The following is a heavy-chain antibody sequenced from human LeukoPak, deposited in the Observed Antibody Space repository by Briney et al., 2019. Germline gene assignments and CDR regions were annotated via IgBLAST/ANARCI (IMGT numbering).Heavy chain of an antibody. D-gene: IGHD3-3*01. CDR1: GFTFSSYG. Sequence: GGSLRLSCAASGFTFSSYGMHWVRQAPGKGLEWVAFIRYDGSNKYYADSVKGRFTISRDNSKNTLYLQMNSLRAEDTAVYYCAKQSGITIFGVVNSHNWFDPWGQGTLVTVSS. CDR2: IRYDGSNK. J-gene: IGHJ5*02. CDR3: AKQSGITIFGVVNSHNWFDP. V-gene: IGHV3-30*02.